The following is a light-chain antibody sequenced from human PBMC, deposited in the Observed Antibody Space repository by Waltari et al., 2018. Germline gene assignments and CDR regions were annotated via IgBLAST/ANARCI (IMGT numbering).Light chain of an antibody. CDR2: EVS. V-gene: IGLV2-14*01. Sequence: QSAPTQPASVSGSPGPSIAISCTGTSSDVGGYNYVSWYQQHPGKAPKLMIYEVSNRPSGVSNRFSGSKSGNTASLTISGLQAEDEADYYCSSYTSSSTYVVFGGGTKLTVL. CDR1: SSDVGGYNY. CDR3: SSYTSSSTYVV. J-gene: IGLJ2*01.